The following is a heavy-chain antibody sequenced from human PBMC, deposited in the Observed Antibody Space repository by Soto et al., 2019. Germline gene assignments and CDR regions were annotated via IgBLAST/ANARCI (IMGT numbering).Heavy chain of an antibody. CDR2: IYYSGST. CDR1: GGSISSYY. CDR3: ARHRAAVAGLDY. Sequence: SETLSLTCTVSGGSISSYYWSWIRQPPGKGLEWIGYIYYSGSTNYNPSLKSRVTISVDTSKNQFSLKLSSVTAADTAVYYCARHRAAVAGLDYWGQGTLVTVSS. D-gene: IGHD6-19*01. V-gene: IGHV4-59*08. J-gene: IGHJ4*02.